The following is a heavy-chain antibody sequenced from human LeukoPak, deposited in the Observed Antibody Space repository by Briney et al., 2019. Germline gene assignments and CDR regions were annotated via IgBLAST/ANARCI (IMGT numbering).Heavy chain of an antibody. D-gene: IGHD2-2*01. J-gene: IGHJ4*02. V-gene: IGHV3-23*01. CDR2: ISGSGGRT. Sequence: GGSLRLSCAASGFTFSSYAMSWVRQAPGKGLEWVSAISGSGGRTYYADSVKGRFTISRDNSKNTLYLQMNSLRAEDTAVYYCAKDKIVVVPAAMTDYWGQGTLVTVSS. CDR1: GFTFSSYA. CDR3: AKDKIVVVPAAMTDY.